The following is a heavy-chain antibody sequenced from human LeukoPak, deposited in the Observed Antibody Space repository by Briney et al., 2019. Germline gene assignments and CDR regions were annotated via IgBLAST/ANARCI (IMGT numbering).Heavy chain of an antibody. V-gene: IGHV1-8*01. Sequence: ASVKVSCKASGYTFTSYDINWVRQATGQGLEWMGWMNPNSGNTGYAQKFQGRVTMTRNTSISTAYMELSSLRSEDTAVYYCARAGDSSGYDAFDIWGQGTMVTVSS. CDR1: GYTFTSYD. D-gene: IGHD3-22*01. J-gene: IGHJ3*02. CDR3: ARAGDSSGYDAFDI. CDR2: MNPNSGNT.